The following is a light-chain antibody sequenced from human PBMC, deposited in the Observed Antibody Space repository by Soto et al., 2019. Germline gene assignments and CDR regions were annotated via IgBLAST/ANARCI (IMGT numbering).Light chain of an antibody. CDR3: QQYNNWPRT. CDR2: GAS. J-gene: IGKJ1*01. Sequence: EIVMPQSPATLSVSPGERATLSCRAGQNIHTNLAWYQQKPGQAPRLLFYGASTGATGLPARFSGSGSGTEFTLTISSLQSEEFAVYYCQQYNNWPRTVGQGTKVDIK. CDR1: QNIHTN. V-gene: IGKV3-15*01.